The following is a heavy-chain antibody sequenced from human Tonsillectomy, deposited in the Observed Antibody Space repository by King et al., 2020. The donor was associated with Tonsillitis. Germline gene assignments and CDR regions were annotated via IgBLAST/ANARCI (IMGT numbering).Heavy chain of an antibody. CDR1: GGSISSGGYY. CDR2: IYYSRST. V-gene: IGHV4-31*03. J-gene: IGHJ4*02. CDR3: ARALSGEGLVDY. D-gene: IGHD2-21*01. Sequence: QLQESGPGLVKPSQTLSLTCTVSGGSISSGGYYWSWIRQHPGKGLEWIGYIYYSRSTYYNPSLKSRVTISVDTSKNQFSLKLSSVTAADTAVYYCARALSGEGLVDYWGQGTLVTVSS.